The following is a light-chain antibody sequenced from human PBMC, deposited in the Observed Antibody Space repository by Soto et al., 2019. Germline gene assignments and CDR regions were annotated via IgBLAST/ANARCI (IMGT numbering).Light chain of an antibody. CDR2: KAS. CDR3: QQYDVYST. J-gene: IGKJ1*01. Sequence: DIQMTQSPSTLSASVGGTVTITCRASRSISSWLAWYQQKPGIAPKLLIYKASTLQSGVPSRFRGSGYGTDFTLTISRLQPDDYATYYCQQYDVYSTFGQGTKVEIK. V-gene: IGKV1-5*03. CDR1: RSISSW.